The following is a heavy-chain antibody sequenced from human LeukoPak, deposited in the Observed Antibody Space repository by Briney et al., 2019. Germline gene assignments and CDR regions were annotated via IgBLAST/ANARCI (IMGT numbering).Heavy chain of an antibody. J-gene: IGHJ4*02. CDR2: ISGSGGST. Sequence: GGSLRLSCAASGFTFSSYAMSWVRQAPGKGLEWDSGISGSGGSTYYADSVEGRFTISRDNSKNTLYLQMNSLRAEDTAVYYCAKEGYCGGDCYREFDYWGQGTLVTVSS. CDR3: AKEGYCGGDCYREFDY. D-gene: IGHD2-21*02. CDR1: GFTFSSYA. V-gene: IGHV3-23*01.